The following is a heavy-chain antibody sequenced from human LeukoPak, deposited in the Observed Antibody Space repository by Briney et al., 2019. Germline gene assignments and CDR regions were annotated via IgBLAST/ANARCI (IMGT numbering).Heavy chain of an antibody. D-gene: IGHD2-2*01. CDR3: ARVPNIVVVPAAHDAFDI. V-gene: IGHV4-30-4*08. J-gene: IGHJ3*02. CDR2: IYYSGST. CDR1: GGSISSGDYY. Sequence: SQTLSLTCTVPGGSISSGDYYWSWIRQPPGKGLEWIGYIYYSGSTYYNPSLKSRVTISVDTSKNQFSLKLSSVTAADTAVYYCARVPNIVVVPAAHDAFDIWGQGTMVTVSS.